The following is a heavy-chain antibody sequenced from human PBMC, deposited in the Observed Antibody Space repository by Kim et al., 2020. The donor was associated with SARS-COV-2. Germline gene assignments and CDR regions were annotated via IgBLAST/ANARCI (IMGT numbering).Heavy chain of an antibody. D-gene: IGHD4-17*01. CDR3: AREPDYGDYFDY. J-gene: IGHJ4*02. Sequence: SETPSLTCTVSGCSISSYYWSWIRQPPGKGLEWIGYIYYSGSTNYNPSLKSRVTISVDTSKNQFSLKLSSVTAADTAMYYCAREPDYGDYFDYWGQGTLAT. V-gene: IGHV4-59*13. CDR1: GCSISSYY. CDR2: IYYSGST.